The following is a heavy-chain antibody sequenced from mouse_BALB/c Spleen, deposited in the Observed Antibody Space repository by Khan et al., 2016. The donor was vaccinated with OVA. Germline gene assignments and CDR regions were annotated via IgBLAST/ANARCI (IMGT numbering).Heavy chain of an antibody. J-gene: IGHJ4*01. Sequence: EVQLQESGPGLVKPSQSLSLTCTVTGYSITSDYAWNWIRQFPGNKLEWMGYISSSGSTNYNPALKSRISITRDTSKNPFFLQLNSVTTEDTATYYCARGGSRYNYAMDYWGQGTSVTVSS. CDR3: ARGGSRYNYAMDY. V-gene: IGHV3-2*02. CDR2: ISSSGST. CDR1: GYSITSDYA. D-gene: IGHD1-1*02.